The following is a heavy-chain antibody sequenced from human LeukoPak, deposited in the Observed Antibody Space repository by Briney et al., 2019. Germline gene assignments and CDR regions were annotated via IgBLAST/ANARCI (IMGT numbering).Heavy chain of an antibody. CDR2: IYYSGSS. CDR3: ARVGDSSGYYSDY. CDR1: GGSISSSSYY. V-gene: IGHV4-39*01. J-gene: IGHJ4*02. D-gene: IGHD3-22*01. Sequence: SETLSLTCTVSGGSISSSSYYWGWIRQPPGKGLEWIGSIYYSGSSHYNPSLKSRVTISVDTSKNQFSLKLSSVTAADTAVYYCARVGDSSGYYSDYWGQGTLVTVSS.